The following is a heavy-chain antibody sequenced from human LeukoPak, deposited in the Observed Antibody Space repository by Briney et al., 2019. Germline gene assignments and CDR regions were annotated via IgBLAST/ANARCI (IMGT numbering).Heavy chain of an antibody. CDR3: AKEEFWRFDF. D-gene: IGHD1-1*01. CDR1: GFTFGDYS. Sequence: GGSLRLSCTASGFTFGDYSMSWFRQAPGKGPEWVAKISPDGGVSQYVDSVKGRFTISRDNSKNSLSLHMSSLRVEDTALYFCAKEEFWRFDFWGQGTLVTVS. J-gene: IGHJ4*02. V-gene: IGHV3-7*03. CDR2: ISPDGGVS.